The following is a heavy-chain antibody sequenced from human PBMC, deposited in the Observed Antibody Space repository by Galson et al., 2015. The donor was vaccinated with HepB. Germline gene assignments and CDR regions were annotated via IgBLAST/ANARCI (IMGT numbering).Heavy chain of an antibody. CDR3: ARDNDAYYDFWSGYSKGWFDP. CDR2: INPSGGST. CDR1: GYTFSSYY. Sequence: SVKVSCKASGYTFSSYYMHWVRQAPGQGLEWMGIINPSGGSTSYAQKFQGRVTMTRDTSTSTVYMELSSLRSEDTAVYYCARDNDAYYDFWSGYSKGWFDPWGQGTLVTVSS. V-gene: IGHV1-46*01. J-gene: IGHJ5*02. D-gene: IGHD3-3*01.